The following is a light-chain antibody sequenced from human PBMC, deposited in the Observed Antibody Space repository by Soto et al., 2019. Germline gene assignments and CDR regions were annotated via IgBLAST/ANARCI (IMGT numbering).Light chain of an antibody. CDR1: QRISSY. V-gene: IGKV1-39*01. CDR2: AAS. Sequence: DIQMTQSPSSLSASVGDRVTITCRASQRISSYLNWYQQKPGKAPKLLIYAASSLQSGVPSRFSGSGSGTYFTLTNSSLQLEDFATYYCQQSYNTHTFGQGTKLEIK. CDR3: QQSYNTHT. J-gene: IGKJ2*01.